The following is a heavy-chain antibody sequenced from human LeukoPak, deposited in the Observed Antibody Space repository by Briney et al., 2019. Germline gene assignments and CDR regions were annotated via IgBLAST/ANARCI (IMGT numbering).Heavy chain of an antibody. CDR1: GYTFTGYY. CDR3: ARGRGGDYYDNSGYSN. J-gene: IGHJ4*02. V-gene: IGHV1-2*02. Sequence: ASVNVSCKASGYTFTGYYMHWVRQAPGQGLEWMGWINPNSGATKYAQKFQGRVTMTRDTSISTAYMELSSLRSDDTAVYYCARGRGGDYYDNSGYSNWGQGTLVAVSS. CDR2: INPNSGAT. D-gene: IGHD3-22*01.